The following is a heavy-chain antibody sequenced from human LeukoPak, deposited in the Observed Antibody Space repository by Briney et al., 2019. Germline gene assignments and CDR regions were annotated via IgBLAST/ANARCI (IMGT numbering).Heavy chain of an antibody. Sequence: ASVKVSCKASGYTFTSYGISWERQAPGQGLEWMGWISAYNGNTNYAQKLQGRVTMTTDTSTSTAYMELRSLRSDDTAVCYCARDCSIAAPFYFDYWGQGTLVTVSS. CDR3: ARDCSIAAPFYFDY. CDR2: ISAYNGNT. V-gene: IGHV1-18*01. D-gene: IGHD6-6*01. J-gene: IGHJ4*02. CDR1: GYTFTSYG.